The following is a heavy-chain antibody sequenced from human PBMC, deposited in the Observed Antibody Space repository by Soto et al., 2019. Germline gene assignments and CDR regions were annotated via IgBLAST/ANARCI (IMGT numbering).Heavy chain of an antibody. V-gene: IGHV4-30-2*01. D-gene: IGHD1-7*01. CDR2: IYHSGST. J-gene: IGHJ6*02. CDR3: ARXGYSAGTRAYYYYGMDV. CDR1: GGSISSGGYS. Sequence: PSETLSLTCAVSGGSISSGGYSWSWIRQPPGKGLEWIGYIYHSGSTYYNPSLKSRVTISVDRSKNQFSLKLSSVTAADTAVYYCARXGYSAGTRAYYYYGMDVWGQGTTVTVSS.